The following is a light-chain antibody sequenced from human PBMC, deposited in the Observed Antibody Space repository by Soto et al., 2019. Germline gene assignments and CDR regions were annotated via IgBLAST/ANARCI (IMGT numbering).Light chain of an antibody. CDR1: QSVSSN. CDR3: QQYNYFWT. CDR2: GAS. J-gene: IGKJ1*01. V-gene: IGKV3-15*01. Sequence: EVVMTQSPSTLSVSPGERVTLSCRASQSVSSNLAWYQQKPGQAPRLLIYGASTKASDIPARFSGSGSGTDNTLTISCLQSDDFAVYHWQQYNYFWTFGQGTKVEIK.